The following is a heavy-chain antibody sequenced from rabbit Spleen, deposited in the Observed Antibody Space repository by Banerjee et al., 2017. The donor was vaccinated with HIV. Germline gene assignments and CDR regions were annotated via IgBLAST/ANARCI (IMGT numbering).Heavy chain of an antibody. CDR2: IDSGSSGFT. CDR3: ARDTSSSFSSYGMDL. CDR1: GVSFSGNFY. J-gene: IGHJ6*01. V-gene: IGHV1S40*01. Sequence: QSLEESGGDLVKPGASLTLTCIASGVSFSGNFYMCWVRQAPGKGLKWIACIDSGSSGFTYFASWANGRFTISKASSTTVTLQMTSLTATDTATYFCARDTSSSFSSYGMDLWGPGTLVTVS. D-gene: IGHD1-1*01.